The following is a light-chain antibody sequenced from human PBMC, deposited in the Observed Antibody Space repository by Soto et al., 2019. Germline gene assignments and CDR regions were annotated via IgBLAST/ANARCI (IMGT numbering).Light chain of an antibody. CDR1: TSDIGAYNY. J-gene: IGLJ2*01. CDR3: SSYGGINSVI. V-gene: IGLV2-8*01. CDR2: EVT. Sequence: QSVLTQPPSGSGSPGQSVAFSCTGTTSDIGAYNYVSWYQQHPGKAPKLIIYEVTKRPSGVPDRFSGSKSGNTASLTVSGLQAEDEADYYCSSYGGINSVIFGGGTKLTVL.